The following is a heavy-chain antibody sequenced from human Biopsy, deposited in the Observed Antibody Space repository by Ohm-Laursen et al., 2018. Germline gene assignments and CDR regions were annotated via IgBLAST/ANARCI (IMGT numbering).Heavy chain of an antibody. D-gene: IGHD3-9*01. Sequence: GASVKVSCKASGGTFTTYGFNWVRQAPGQGLEWMGRIIPILGRPTYAQKFQGRVTITADTSTGTVFMDLSTLRSEDSALYYYAREQHPYIDVLTDSFSYVPMDVWGAGTTVTVSS. J-gene: IGHJ6*04. CDR2: IIPILGRP. V-gene: IGHV1-69*04. CDR3: AREQHPYIDVLTDSFSYVPMDV. CDR1: GGTFTTYG.